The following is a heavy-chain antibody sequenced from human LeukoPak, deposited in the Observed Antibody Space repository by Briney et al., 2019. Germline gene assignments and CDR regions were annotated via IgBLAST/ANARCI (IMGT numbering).Heavy chain of an antibody. CDR3: ARVLRSRGYSGYDSIIDY. V-gene: IGHV4-34*01. CDR2: INHSGST. D-gene: IGHD5-12*01. CDR1: GFSFITYS. J-gene: IGHJ4*02. Sequence: AGGSLRLSCAASGFSFITYSMNWVRQAPGKGLEWIGEINHSGSTNYNPSLKSRVTISVDTSKNQFSLKLSSVTAADTAVYYCARVLRSRGYSGYDSIIDYWGQGTLVTVSS.